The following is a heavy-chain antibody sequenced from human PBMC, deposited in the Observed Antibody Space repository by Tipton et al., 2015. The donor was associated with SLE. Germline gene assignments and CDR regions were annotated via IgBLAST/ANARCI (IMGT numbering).Heavy chain of an antibody. CDR3: TGARTDPYWYLDL. CDR1: GFTFGDYA. J-gene: IGHJ2*01. D-gene: IGHD1-14*01. V-gene: IGHV3-49*04. Sequence: RSLRLSCAGSGFTFGDYAVNWVRQAPGKGLEWVGFIRSKAYGGTTEYAASVKGRLTISRDDSKSIAYLQMNSLKTEDTAVYYCTGARTDPYWYLDLWGRGTLVTVSS. CDR2: IRSKAYGGTT.